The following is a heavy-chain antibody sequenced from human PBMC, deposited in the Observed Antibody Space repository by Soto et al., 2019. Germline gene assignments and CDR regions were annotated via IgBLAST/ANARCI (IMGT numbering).Heavy chain of an antibody. CDR3: ARVRIAVAGVDYYYGMDV. D-gene: IGHD6-19*01. Sequence: ASVKVSCKASGYTFTGYYMHWVRQAPGQGLEWMGWINPNSGGTNYAQKFQGWVTMTRDTSISTAYMELSRLRSDDTAVYYCARVRIAVAGVDYYYGMDVWGQGTTVTVSS. J-gene: IGHJ6*02. CDR1: GYTFTGYY. CDR2: INPNSGGT. V-gene: IGHV1-2*04.